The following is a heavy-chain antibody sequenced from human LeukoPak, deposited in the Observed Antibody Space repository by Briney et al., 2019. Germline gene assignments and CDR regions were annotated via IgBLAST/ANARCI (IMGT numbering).Heavy chain of an antibody. CDR1: GGSFSGYY. CDR2: INHSGST. Sequence: SETLSLTCAVYGGSFSGYYWGWIRQPPGKGLEWIGEINHSGSTNYNPSLKSRVTTSVDTSKNQFSLKLSSVTAADTAVYYCARGGLQLWSKVPDYWGQGTLVTVSS. CDR3: ARGGLQLWSKVPDY. D-gene: IGHD5-18*01. V-gene: IGHV4-34*01. J-gene: IGHJ4*02.